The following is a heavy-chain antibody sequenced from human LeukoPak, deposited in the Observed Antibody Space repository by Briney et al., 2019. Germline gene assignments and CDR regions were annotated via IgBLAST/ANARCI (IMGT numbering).Heavy chain of an antibody. CDR1: GDSITGYH. Sequence: AETLSLTCSVSGDSITGYHWGWLRQPPGRGLEWIGNIYYTGNTYYNSSLKNRVTISLDTSKNQFSLKVISMTAADTAAYYWTKSDGYGLIRICGRGTMVTVSS. J-gene: IGHJ3*02. CDR2: IYYTGNT. D-gene: IGHD3-10*01. V-gene: IGHV4-39*07. CDR3: TKSDGYGLIRI.